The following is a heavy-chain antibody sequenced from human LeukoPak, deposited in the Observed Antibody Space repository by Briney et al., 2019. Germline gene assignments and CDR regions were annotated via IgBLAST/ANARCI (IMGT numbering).Heavy chain of an antibody. CDR1: GGSFSGYY. J-gene: IGHJ4*02. V-gene: IGHV4-34*01. D-gene: IGHD3-22*01. CDR2: INHSGST. CDR3: ARITDGYIDY. Sequence: PSETLSLTCAVYGGSFSGYYWSWIRQPPGKGLEWIGEINHSGSTNSNPSLKSRVTISVDTSKNQFSLKLSSVTAADTAVYYCARITDGYIDYWGQGTLVTVSS.